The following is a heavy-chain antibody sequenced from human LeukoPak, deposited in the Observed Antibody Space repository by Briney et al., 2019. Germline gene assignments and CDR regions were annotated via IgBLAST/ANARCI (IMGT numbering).Heavy chain of an antibody. CDR2: INYNGAIT. CDR1: GFTFVDYS. J-gene: IGHJ3*01. CDR3: GDWGARDSFDL. Sequence: PGGSLRLSCATSGFTFVDYSLSWVRRAPGKGLEWLCAINYNGAITDYADSVKGRFTISRDNAKNSFFLQMSSLRAEDTSVYVAGDWGARDSFDLWGRGTMVTVSS. D-gene: IGHD2-21*02. V-gene: IGHV3-20*01.